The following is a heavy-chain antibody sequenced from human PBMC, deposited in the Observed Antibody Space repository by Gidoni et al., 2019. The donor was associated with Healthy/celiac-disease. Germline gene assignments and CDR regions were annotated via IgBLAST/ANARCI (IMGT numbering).Heavy chain of an antibody. J-gene: IGHJ6*02. Sequence: QVQLVESGGGVVQPGRSLRLSCAASGVTFSSYAMHWVRQAPGKGREWVEVISYDGSNKYYADSVKGRFTISRDKSKNTLYLQMNSLRAEDTAVYYCARDMRFGRGDYYYGMDVWGQGTTVTVSS. CDR1: GVTFSSYA. CDR2: ISYDGSNK. CDR3: ARDMRFGRGDYYYGMDV. V-gene: IGHV3-30-3*01. D-gene: IGHD2-2*01.